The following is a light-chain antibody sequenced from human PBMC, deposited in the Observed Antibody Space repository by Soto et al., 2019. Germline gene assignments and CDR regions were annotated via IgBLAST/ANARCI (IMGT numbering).Light chain of an antibody. CDR1: QSVLYSSNNKNY. CDR3: QQYYSTPRT. Sequence: DIVMTQSPDSLAVSLGERATINCRPSQSVLYSSNNKNYLAWYQQKPGQPPKLLIYWAFTRESGVPDRFSGSGSGTDFTLTISSLQAEDVAVYYCQQYYSTPRTFGQGTKVDI. J-gene: IGKJ1*01. CDR2: WAF. V-gene: IGKV4-1*01.